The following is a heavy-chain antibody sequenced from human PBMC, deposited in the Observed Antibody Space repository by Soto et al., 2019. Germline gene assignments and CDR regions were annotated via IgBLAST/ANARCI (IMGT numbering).Heavy chain of an antibody. J-gene: IGHJ5*02. D-gene: IGHD2-15*01. Sequence: QVQLVQSGAEVKKPGASVKVSCKASGYTFTSYGMSWVGQAPGQGLEWVGWIRAYNGNTNYAQKLQGRVPMTTDTSTSTAYMQLRSLRSDDTAVSYSPRHSFSWFDPWGQGTLVTVSS. V-gene: IGHV1-18*01. CDR1: GYTFTSYG. CDR3: PRHSFSWFDP. CDR2: IRAYNGNT.